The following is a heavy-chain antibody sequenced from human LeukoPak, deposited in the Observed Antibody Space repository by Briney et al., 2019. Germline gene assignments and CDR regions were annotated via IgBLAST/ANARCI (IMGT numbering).Heavy chain of an antibody. CDR3: ARERQWLARNWFDP. D-gene: IGHD6-19*01. J-gene: IGHJ5*02. Sequence: PGGSLRLSCAASGSTFSSYAMHWVRQAPGKGLEWVALISYDGSNKYYADSVKGRFTISRDNSKNTLYLQMNSLRAEDTAVYYCARERQWLARNWFDPWGQGTLVTVSS. V-gene: IGHV3-30-3*01. CDR2: ISYDGSNK. CDR1: GSTFSSYA.